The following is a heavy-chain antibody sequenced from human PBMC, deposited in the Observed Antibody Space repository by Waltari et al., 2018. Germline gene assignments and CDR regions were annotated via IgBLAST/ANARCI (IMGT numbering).Heavy chain of an antibody. CDR3: ARGVTEWELQFDAFDI. D-gene: IGHD1-26*01. CDR1: GGTFSSYA. CDR2: IIPIVGTA. V-gene: IGHV1-69*08. Sequence: QVQLVQSGAEVKKPGSSVKVSCKASGGTFSSYAISWVRQAPGQGLEWMGRIIPIVGTANYAQKCQGRVTITADKSTSTAYMELSSLRSEDTAVYYCARGVTEWELQFDAFDIWGQGTMVTVSS. J-gene: IGHJ3*02.